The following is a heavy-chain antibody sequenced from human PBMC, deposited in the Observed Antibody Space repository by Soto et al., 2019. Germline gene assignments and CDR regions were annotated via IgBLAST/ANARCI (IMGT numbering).Heavy chain of an antibody. CDR2: ISGSGGST. D-gene: IGHD5-12*01. CDR1: GFTFSSYA. V-gene: IGHV3-23*01. CDR3: AKQGYSGYDWNY. Sequence: GGSLRLSCAASGFTFSSYAMSWVRHAPGKGLEWVSAISGSGGSTYYADSVKGRFALSRDNSKNTLYLQMNSLRAEDTAVYYCAKQGYSGYDWNYWGQGTLVT. J-gene: IGHJ4*02.